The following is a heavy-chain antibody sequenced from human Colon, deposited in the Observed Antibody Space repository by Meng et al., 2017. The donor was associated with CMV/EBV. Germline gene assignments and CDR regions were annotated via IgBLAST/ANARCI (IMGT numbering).Heavy chain of an antibody. CDR1: RYTFTGYY. CDR3: ARARVGWAQIDY. V-gene: IGHV1-2*02. J-gene: IGHJ4*02. D-gene: IGHD6-19*01. Sequence: ASVTVSCKTSRYTFTGYYMHWVRQAPGPGLEWMGWINPNSGGTNYAQKFQGRVTMTRDTSISTAYMELSRLRSDDTAVYYCARARVGWAQIDYWGQGTLVTVSS. CDR2: INPNSGGT.